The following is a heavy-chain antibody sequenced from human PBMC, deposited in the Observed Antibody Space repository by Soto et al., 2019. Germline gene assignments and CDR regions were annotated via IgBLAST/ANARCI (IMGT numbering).Heavy chain of an antibody. J-gene: IGHJ4*02. D-gene: IGHD4-17*01. Sequence: PSETLSLTCAVSGGSVSSGSYYWSWIRQPPGKGLEWIGYIYYSGSTNYNPSLKSRVTISVGTSKNQFSLKLSSVTAADTAVYYCARDGYGVVPFDYWGQGTLVTVSS. CDR3: ARDGYGVVPFDY. CDR2: IYYSGST. CDR1: GGSVSSGSYY. V-gene: IGHV4-61*01.